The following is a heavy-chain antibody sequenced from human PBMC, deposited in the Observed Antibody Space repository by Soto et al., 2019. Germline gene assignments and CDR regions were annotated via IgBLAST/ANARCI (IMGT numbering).Heavy chain of an antibody. CDR1: VFTFSSYA. CDR2: ISSNGGST. J-gene: IGHJ4*02. CDR3: ARGPGYYFDY. V-gene: IGHV3-64*01. Sequence: EVQLVESVGGLVQPGGSLRLSCAASVFTFSSYAMHWVRQAPGKGLEYVSAISSNGGSTYYANSVKGRFTISRDNSKNTLYLQMGSLRAEDMAVYYCARGPGYYFDYWGQGTLVTVSS.